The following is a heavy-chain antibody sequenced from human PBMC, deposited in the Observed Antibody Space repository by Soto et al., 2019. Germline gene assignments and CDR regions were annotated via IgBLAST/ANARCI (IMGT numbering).Heavy chain of an antibody. CDR1: GFTFSSYG. Sequence: QVQLVESGGGVVQPGRSLRLSCAASGFTFSSYGMHWVRQAPGKGLEWVAVISYDGSNKYYADSVKGRFTISRDNSKNTLYLQMNSLRAEDMAVYYCAKDSSGYSYGSSWVVSDYWGQGTLVTVSS. CDR2: ISYDGSNK. V-gene: IGHV3-30*18. D-gene: IGHD5-18*01. CDR3: AKDSSGYSYGSSWVVSDY. J-gene: IGHJ4*02.